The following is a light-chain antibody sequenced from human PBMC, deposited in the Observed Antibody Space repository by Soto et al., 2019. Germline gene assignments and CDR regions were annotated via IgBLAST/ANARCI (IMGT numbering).Light chain of an antibody. CDR1: QSVDIS. V-gene: IGKV3-15*01. Sequence: EIVLTQSPATPSVSPGERVILSCRASQSVDISLAWYHQKPGQAPRLLIYGASTRATDMPGTFSGRGSGTEFTLTITSLRPEDFGVYYCQQYRSWPRTFGQGTKVEIK. CDR2: GAS. CDR3: QQYRSWPRT. J-gene: IGKJ1*01.